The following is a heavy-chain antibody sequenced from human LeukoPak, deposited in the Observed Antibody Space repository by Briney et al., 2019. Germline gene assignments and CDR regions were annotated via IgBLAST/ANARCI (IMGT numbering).Heavy chain of an antibody. J-gene: IGHJ3*02. V-gene: IGHV3-74*01. CDR1: GFTFSSYW. Sequence: PGGSLRLSCAASGFTFSSYWMHWVRHAPGKGLVWVSHINSDGSSTNYADSVKGRFTISRDNAKNTLYLQMDSLRAEDTAVYYCARDVAYFDFLTDDAFDIWGQGTMVTVSS. D-gene: IGHD3-9*01. CDR3: ARDVAYFDFLTDDAFDI. CDR2: INSDGSST.